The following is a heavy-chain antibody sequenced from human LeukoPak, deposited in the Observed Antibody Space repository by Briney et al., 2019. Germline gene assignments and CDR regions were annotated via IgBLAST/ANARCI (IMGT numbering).Heavy chain of an antibody. Sequence: SETLSLTCTVSGGSISSSSYCWGWIRQPPGKGLEWIGSIYYSGSTYYNPSLKSRVTISVDTSKNQFSLKLSSVTAADTAVYYCARLPGTAMEYYYGMDVWGQGTTVTVSS. D-gene: IGHD5-18*01. J-gene: IGHJ6*02. V-gene: IGHV4-39*01. CDR3: ARLPGTAMEYYYGMDV. CDR1: GGSISSSSYC. CDR2: IYYSGST.